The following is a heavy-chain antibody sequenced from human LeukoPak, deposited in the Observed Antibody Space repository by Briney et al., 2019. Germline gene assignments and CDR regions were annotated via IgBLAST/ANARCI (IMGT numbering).Heavy chain of an antibody. Sequence: SETLSLICTVSGGSLSIYYWRWIPQPAGKALEWIGRIYTSGCTNYNPSLKSRVPMSVDTSKNQFSLKLSSVTAADTAVYYCARVSSEQWLVPDGPLDYWGRGTLVTVSS. CDR2: IYTSGCT. CDR1: GGSLSIYY. D-gene: IGHD6-19*01. V-gene: IGHV4-4*07. J-gene: IGHJ4*02. CDR3: ARVSSEQWLVPDGPLDY.